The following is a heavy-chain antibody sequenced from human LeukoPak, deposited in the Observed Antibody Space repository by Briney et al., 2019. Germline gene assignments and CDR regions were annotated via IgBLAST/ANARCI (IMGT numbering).Heavy chain of an antibody. V-gene: IGHV3-23*01. D-gene: IGHD1-1*01. CDR3: ATESTTIGYVDY. Sequence: PGGSLRLSCAASGFTFSTYAMSWVRQAPGKGLEWVSALSGSGGSKYYADSVKGRFTISRDNSKNTLYLQMNNLKAEDTPVYLFATESTTIGYVDYCGQGDLV. CDR2: LSGSGGSK. CDR1: GFTFSTYA. J-gene: IGHJ4*02.